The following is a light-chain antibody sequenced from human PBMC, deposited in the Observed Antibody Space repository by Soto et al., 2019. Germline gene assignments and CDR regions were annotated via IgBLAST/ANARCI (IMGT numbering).Light chain of an antibody. CDR3: QSYDSSTVV. CDR1: SGSIASNY. Sequence: NIMLTQPHSVSESPGKTVTISCTRSSGSIASNYVQWYQQRPGSAPTTVIYEDNQRPSGVPDRFSGSIDSSSNSASLTISGLKTEDEADYYCQSYDSSTVVFGGGTKLTVL. J-gene: IGLJ2*01. CDR2: EDN. V-gene: IGLV6-57*04.